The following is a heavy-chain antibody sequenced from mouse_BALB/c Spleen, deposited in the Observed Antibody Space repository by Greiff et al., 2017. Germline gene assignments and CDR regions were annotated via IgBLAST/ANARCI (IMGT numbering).Heavy chain of an antibody. D-gene: IGHD1-1*01. J-gene: IGHJ3*01. CDR1: GFSLTSYG. CDR2: IWSGGST. V-gene: IGHV2-2*02. Sequence: VKVVESGPGLVQPSQSLSITCTVSGFSLTSYGVHWVRQSPGKGLEWLGVIWSGGSTDYNAAFISRLSISKDNSKSQVFFKMNSLQANDTAIYYCARDYYGSSPFAYWGQGTLVTVSA. CDR3: ARDYYGSSPFAY.